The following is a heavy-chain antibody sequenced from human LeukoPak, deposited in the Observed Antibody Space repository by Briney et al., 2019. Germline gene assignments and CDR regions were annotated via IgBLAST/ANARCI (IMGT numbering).Heavy chain of an antibody. CDR2: IKPDGSAE. CDR1: GFTFSSNW. J-gene: IGHJ4*02. V-gene: IGHV3-7*03. D-gene: IGHD5-24*01. Sequence: GGSLRLSCATSGFTFSSNWMSWVRHVPGMGLDWVANIKPDGSAEYYAASVKGRFTVSRDNAKNSLYLQMNSLRVEDTAVYYCVRALGGGSYWGQGTLVIVSP. CDR3: VRALGGGSY.